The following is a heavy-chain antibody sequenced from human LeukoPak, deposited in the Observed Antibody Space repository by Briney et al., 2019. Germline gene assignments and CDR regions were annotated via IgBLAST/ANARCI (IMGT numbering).Heavy chain of an antibody. V-gene: IGHV4-34*01. J-gene: IGHJ4*02. Sequence: SETLSLTCAVSGGSFSGYYWSWIRQPPGKGLEWIGEINHSGSTNYNPSLKSRVTISVDTSKNQFSLKLSSVTAADTAVYYCASATMVREGFDYWGQGTLVTVSS. CDR3: ASATMVREGFDY. CDR2: INHSGST. CDR1: GGSFSGYY. D-gene: IGHD3-10*01.